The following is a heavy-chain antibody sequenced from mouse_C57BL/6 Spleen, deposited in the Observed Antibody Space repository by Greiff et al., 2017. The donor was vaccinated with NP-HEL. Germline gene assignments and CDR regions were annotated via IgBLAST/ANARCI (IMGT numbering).Heavy chain of an antibody. CDR3: ARDTYYGLDY. CDR1: GYAFSSSW. CDR2: IYPGDGDT. V-gene: IGHV1-82*01. J-gene: IGHJ2*01. D-gene: IGHD2-10*01. Sequence: VQLQQSGPELVKPGASVKISCKASGYAFSSSWMNWVKQRPGKGLEWIGRIYPGDGDTNYNGKFKGKATLTADKSSSTAYMQLSSLTSEDSAVYFSARDTYYGLDYWGQGTTLTVSS.